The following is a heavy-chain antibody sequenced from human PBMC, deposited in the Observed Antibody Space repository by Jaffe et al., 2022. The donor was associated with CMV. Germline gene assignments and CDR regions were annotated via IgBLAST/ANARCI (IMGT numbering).Heavy chain of an antibody. V-gene: IGHV3-21*01. CDR2: ISSSSSYI. Sequence: EVQLVESGGGLVKPGGSLRLSCAASGFTFSSYSMNWVRQAPGKGLEWVSSISSSSSYIYYADSVKGRFTISRDNAKNSLYLQMNSLRAEDTAVYYCARDLGMRQLPYYFDYWGQGTLVTVSS. CDR3: ARDLGMRQLPYYFDY. CDR1: GFTFSSYS. D-gene: IGHD6-6*01. J-gene: IGHJ4*02.